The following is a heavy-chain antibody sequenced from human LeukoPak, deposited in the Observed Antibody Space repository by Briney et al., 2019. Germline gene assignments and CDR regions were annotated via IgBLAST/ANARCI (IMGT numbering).Heavy chain of an antibody. CDR1: GFTFSSYA. CDR2: ISGSGGST. Sequence: GGSLRLSCAASGFTFSSYAMSWVRQAPGKGLEWVSAISGSGGSTYYADSVKGRFTISRDNSKNTLYLQMNSLRAEDTAVYYCAKVGYDFWSGYNYYMDVWGKGTTVTVSS. D-gene: IGHD3-3*01. CDR3: AKVGYDFWSGYNYYMDV. V-gene: IGHV3-23*01. J-gene: IGHJ6*03.